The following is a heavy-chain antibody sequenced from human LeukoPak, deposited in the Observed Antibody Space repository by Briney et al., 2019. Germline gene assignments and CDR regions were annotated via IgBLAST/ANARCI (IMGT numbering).Heavy chain of an antibody. V-gene: IGHV4-31*03. CDR1: GGSINSGGYY. D-gene: IGHD3-22*01. CDR2: IHYSGDT. Sequence: SETLSLTCTVSGGSINSGGYYCSWVRQHAGKGLEWIGYIHYSGDTYYGPSIKSRLTISVDTSKNQFSMRLRSVTAADTAVYYWARVVGYDITGYYLYNIYYWGEGTLVTV. CDR3: ARVVGYDITGYYLYNIYY. J-gene: IGHJ4*02.